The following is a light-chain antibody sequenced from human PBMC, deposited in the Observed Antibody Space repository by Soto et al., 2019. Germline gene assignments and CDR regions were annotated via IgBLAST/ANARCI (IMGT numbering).Light chain of an antibody. Sequence: QSVLTQPPSASGTPGQTVIISCSGSRXDIGSNSVNWYQHLPGTAPKLLIYNNNQRPSGVPDRFSGSKSGTSASLAISGLQSEDEADYYRAAWDYRLTGPGLGTGTKVTV. CDR1: RXDIGSNS. CDR2: NNN. V-gene: IGLV1-44*01. J-gene: IGLJ1*01. CDR3: AAWDYRLTGPG.